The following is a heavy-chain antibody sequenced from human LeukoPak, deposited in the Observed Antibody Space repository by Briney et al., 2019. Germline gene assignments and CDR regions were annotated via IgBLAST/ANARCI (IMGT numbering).Heavy chain of an antibody. V-gene: IGHV1-18*01. Sequence: ASVKVSCKASGYTFTSYGISWVRQAPGQGLEWMGWISAYNGNTNYAQKLQGRVTMTTDTSTSTAYMELRSLRSDDTAVYYCARFGFGYGSLHRYFDLWGRGTLVTVSS. CDR2: ISAYNGNT. D-gene: IGHD3-10*01. CDR3: ARFGFGYGSLHRYFDL. J-gene: IGHJ2*01. CDR1: GYTFTSYG.